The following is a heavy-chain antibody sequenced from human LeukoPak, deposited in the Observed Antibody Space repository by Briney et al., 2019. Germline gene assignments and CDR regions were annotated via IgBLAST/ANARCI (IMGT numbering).Heavy chain of an antibody. Sequence: SGGSLRLSCTVSGISFTGYSMNWVRKAPGKAREGGSYFSSSSGYIYDADSVKGRFTISRDNAKNALYLQMDSLRDEDTAVYYCARAVMVSLGYDSRGYSQVWGRGSLVTVSS. J-gene: IGHJ4*02. D-gene: IGHD3-22*01. CDR1: GISFTGYS. V-gene: IGHV3-48*02. CDR2: FSSSSGYI. CDR3: ARAVMVSLGYDSRGYSQV.